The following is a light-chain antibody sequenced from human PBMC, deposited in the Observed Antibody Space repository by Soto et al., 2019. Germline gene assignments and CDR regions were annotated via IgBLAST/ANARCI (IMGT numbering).Light chain of an antibody. CDR1: QDITNY. CDR2: DTS. J-gene: IGKJ2*01. CDR3: QQFHSLPYT. V-gene: IGKV1-33*01. Sequence: DIQMTQSPSSLSASVGDRVTITCQASQDITNYLNWYQQTPGKAPKVLIYDTSHLQTGVSSRFSGNGSSTRVSFTISSLQPEDVATYFCQQFHSLPYTFGQGTHLEI.